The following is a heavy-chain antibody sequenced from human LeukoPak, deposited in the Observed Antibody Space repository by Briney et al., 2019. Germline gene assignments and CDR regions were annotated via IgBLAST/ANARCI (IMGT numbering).Heavy chain of an antibody. CDR1: GGSISSYY. CDR2: IYYSGST. CDR3: GRGVHYDILTGYLYYFDY. J-gene: IGHJ4*02. D-gene: IGHD3-9*01. Sequence: SETLSLTCTVSGGSISSYYWSWIRQPPGKGLEWIGYIYYSGSTNYNPSLKSRVTISVDTSKNQFSLKLSSVTAADTAVYYCGRGVHYDILTGYLYYFDYWGQGTLVTVSS. V-gene: IGHV4-59*01.